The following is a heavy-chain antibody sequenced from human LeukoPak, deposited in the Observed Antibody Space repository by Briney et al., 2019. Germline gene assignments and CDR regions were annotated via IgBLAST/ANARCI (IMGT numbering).Heavy chain of an antibody. CDR1: GFTFSSYS. CDR2: ISSSSSSI. J-gene: IGHJ4*02. D-gene: IGHD6-13*01. V-gene: IGHV3-21*01. Sequence: GGSLRLSCAASGFTFSSYSMNWVRQAPGKGLECVSSISSSSSSIYYADSVKGRFTISRDDAKNSLYLQMNSLRAEDMAVYYCARTATDTGEFDYWGQGTLVTVSS. CDR3: ARTATDTGEFDY.